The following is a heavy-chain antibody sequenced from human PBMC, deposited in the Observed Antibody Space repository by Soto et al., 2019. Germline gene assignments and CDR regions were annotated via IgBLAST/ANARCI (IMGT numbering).Heavy chain of an antibody. J-gene: IGHJ4*02. V-gene: IGHV3-33*01. CDR3: ARDRTHYYDSSGYYVR. D-gene: IGHD3-22*01. Sequence: PGGSLRLSCAASGFTFSSYGMHWVRQAPGKGLEGVAVVWYDGSNKYYADSVKGRFTISRGNSKNTLYLQMNSLRAEDTAVYYCARDRTHYYDSSGYYVRWGQGTLVTVSS. CDR2: VWYDGSNK. CDR1: GFTFSSYG.